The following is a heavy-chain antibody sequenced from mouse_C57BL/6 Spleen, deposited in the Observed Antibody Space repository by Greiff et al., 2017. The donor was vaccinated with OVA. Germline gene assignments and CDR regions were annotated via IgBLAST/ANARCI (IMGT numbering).Heavy chain of an antibody. CDR2: INPGSGGT. CDR1: GYAFTNYL. D-gene: IGHD2-3*01. Sequence: QVQLQQSGAELVRPGTSVKVSCKASGYAFTNYLIEWVKQRPGQGLEWIGVINPGSGGTNYNEKFKGKATLTADKSSSTAYMQLSSLTSEDSAVYFGASGYDGYYGFAMDYWGQGTSVTVSS. J-gene: IGHJ4*01. V-gene: IGHV1-54*01. CDR3: ASGYDGYYGFAMDY.